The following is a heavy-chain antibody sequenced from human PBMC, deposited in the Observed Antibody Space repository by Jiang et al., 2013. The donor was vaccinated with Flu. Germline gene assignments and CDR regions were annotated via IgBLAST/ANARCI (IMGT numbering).Heavy chain of an antibody. CDR2: IFRSGST. D-gene: IGHD3-16*01. CDR3: ARGGDSGVWYFDL. CDR1: RGSISSNNW. J-gene: IGHJ2*01. V-gene: IGHV4-4*02. Sequence: GPGLVKPSGTLSLTCAVSRGSISSNNWWSWVRQPPGRGLEWIGEIFRSGSTNYNPSLKSRVTMSVDKSKNQFSLRLSSVTAADTAVYYCARGGDSGVWYFDLWGRGTLVTVSS.